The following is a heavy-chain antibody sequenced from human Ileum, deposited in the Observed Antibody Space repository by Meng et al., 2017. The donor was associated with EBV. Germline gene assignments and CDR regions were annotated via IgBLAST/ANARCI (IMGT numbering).Heavy chain of an antibody. CDR3: ARDSGYTRSWSGDY. J-gene: IGHJ4*02. D-gene: IGHD6-13*01. CDR2: ISTNTGNP. V-gene: IGHV7-4-1*02. Sequence: QGQLVQSGSASKKPGGSVNVSCKASDYTFTRNAINWVRQAPGQGLEWMGWISTNTGNPTDAQGFAGRFVFSLDTSVSTAYLQISGLKAEDTAIYYCARDSGYTRSWSGDYWGQGTLVTVSS. CDR1: DYTFTRNA.